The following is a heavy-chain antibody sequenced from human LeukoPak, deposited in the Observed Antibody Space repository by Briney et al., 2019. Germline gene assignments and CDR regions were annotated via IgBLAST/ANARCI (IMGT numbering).Heavy chain of an antibody. CDR3: ARDLGRHYSNRWYRGFDY. V-gene: IGHV3-7*01. CDR2: IKLDGSEK. D-gene: IGHD6-13*01. CDR1: GFTFSTYW. Sequence: GGSLRLSCAASGFTFSTYWMSWVRQAPGKGLEWVANIKLDGSEKYYVDSVKGRFTISRDNAKNSLYLQMNSLRAEDTAVYYCARDLGRHYSNRWYRGFDYWGQGTLVTVSS. J-gene: IGHJ4*02.